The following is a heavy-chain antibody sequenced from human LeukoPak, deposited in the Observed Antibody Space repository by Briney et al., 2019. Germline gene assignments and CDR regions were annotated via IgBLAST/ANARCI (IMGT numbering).Heavy chain of an antibody. CDR1: GYTFTGYH. J-gene: IGHJ4*02. CDR2: INPNSGDT. D-gene: IGHD2-2*01. V-gene: IGHV1-2*06. CDR3: AGDYCSSTSCLFDY. Sequence: ASVKVSCKASGYTFTGYHMHWVRQAPGQGLEWMGRINPNSGDTNSAQNFQGRDTMTRDTSISTAYMELSRLRSDDTAVYYCAGDYCSSTSCLFDYWGQGTLVTVSS.